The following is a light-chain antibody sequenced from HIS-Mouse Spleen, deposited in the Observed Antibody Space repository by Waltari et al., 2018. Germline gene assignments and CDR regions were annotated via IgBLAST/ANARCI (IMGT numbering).Light chain of an antibody. CDR1: SSDVGGYNS. CDR3: CSYAGSYTYV. CDR2: DVS. Sequence: QSALTQPRSVSGSPGQSVTLSCTGTSSDVGGYNSVSWYQQHPGKAPKLMIYDVSKRPSGVPDRFSGSKSGNTASLTISGLQAEDEADYYCCSYAGSYTYVFGTGTKVTVL. V-gene: IGLV2-11*01. J-gene: IGLJ1*01.